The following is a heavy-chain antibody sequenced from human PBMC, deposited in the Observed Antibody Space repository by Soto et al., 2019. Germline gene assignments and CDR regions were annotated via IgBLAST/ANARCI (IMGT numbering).Heavy chain of an antibody. CDR3: ARHPSSDSSGYSPWAFDY. J-gene: IGHJ4*02. V-gene: IGHV5-51*01. CDR2: IYPGDSDT. D-gene: IGHD3-22*01. Sequence: PGESLKISCKGSGYSFTSYWIGWVRQMPGKGLEWMGIIYPGDSDTRYSPSIQGQGTISADKSISTAYLQWSSLKASDTALYYCARHPSSDSSGYSPWAFDYWGQGTLVTVSS. CDR1: GYSFTSYW.